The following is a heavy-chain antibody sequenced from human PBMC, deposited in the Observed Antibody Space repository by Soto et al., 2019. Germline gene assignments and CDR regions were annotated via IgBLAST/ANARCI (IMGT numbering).Heavy chain of an antibody. Sequence: EVPLVESGGMLVQPGGSLRLSCAASGLTLSTSSMNWVRQAPGKGLEWISYIRRHTSVTAYADSVKGRFTISRDSAKNTLYLQIDSLRVEDTAVYYFGKVAARGYYTVDRWGQGTLVSVSS. CDR2: IRRHTSVT. V-gene: IGHV3-48*01. D-gene: IGHD3-22*01. CDR1: GLTLSTSS. CDR3: GKVAARGYYTVDR. J-gene: IGHJ5*02.